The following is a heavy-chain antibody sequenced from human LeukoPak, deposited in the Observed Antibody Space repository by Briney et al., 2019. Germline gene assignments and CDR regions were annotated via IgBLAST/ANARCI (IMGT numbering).Heavy chain of an antibody. Sequence: ASVKVSCKASGYTFTTHDLTWVRQAPGQGLEWMGWMNPGSGDAAYAQKFQGRVTMTRDTSMSTAYMELNSLGSEDTAIYYCARGLGDYNTDWFPVSGYWGQGTPVTVSS. CDR2: MNPGSGDA. J-gene: IGHJ4*02. CDR3: ARGLGDYNTDWFPVSGY. D-gene: IGHD3-9*01. CDR1: GYTFTTHD. V-gene: IGHV1-8*01.